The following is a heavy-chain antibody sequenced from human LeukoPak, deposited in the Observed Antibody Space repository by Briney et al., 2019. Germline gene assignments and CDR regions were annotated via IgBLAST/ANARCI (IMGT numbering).Heavy chain of an antibody. V-gene: IGHV4-34*01. D-gene: IGHD3-22*01. CDR3: TREVEVMTRAFDI. Sequence: SETLSLTCAVYGGSFSGYYWSWIRQPPGKGLEWIGEINHSGSTNYNPSLKSRVTMSVDTSKNQFSLKLSSVTAADTAVYYCTREVEVMTRAFDIWGQGTMVTVSS. J-gene: IGHJ3*02. CDR2: INHSGST. CDR1: GGSFSGYY.